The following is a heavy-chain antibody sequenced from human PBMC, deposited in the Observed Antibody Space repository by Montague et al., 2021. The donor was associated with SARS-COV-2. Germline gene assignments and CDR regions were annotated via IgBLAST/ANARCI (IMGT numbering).Heavy chain of an antibody. CDR1: GGSISSGGYY. V-gene: IGHV4-31*03. CDR3: ARDSGYYDSSGYSYDAFDI. J-gene: IGHJ3*02. CDR2: IYHTGST. Sequence: TLSLTCTVSGGSISSGGYYWSWIRQHPGKGLEWIGYIYHTGSTHYNPSLKSRVTISKETSKNHFSLNLSSVTAADSAVYYCARDSGYYDSSGYSYDAFDIGGKGTKVTVSS. D-gene: IGHD3-22*01.